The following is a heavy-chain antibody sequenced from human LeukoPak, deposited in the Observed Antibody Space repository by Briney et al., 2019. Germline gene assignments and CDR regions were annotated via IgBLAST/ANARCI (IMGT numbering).Heavy chain of an antibody. CDR2: ISSSGSTI. Sequence: PGGSLRLSCAAPGFTFSSYEMNWVRQAPGKGLEWVSYISSSGSTIYYADSVKGRFTISRDNAKNSLYLQMNSLRAEDTAVYYCAREFKRITMIVVVKGGFDYWGQGTLVTVSS. V-gene: IGHV3-48*03. J-gene: IGHJ4*02. CDR3: AREFKRITMIVVVKGGFDY. D-gene: IGHD3-22*01. CDR1: GFTFSSYE.